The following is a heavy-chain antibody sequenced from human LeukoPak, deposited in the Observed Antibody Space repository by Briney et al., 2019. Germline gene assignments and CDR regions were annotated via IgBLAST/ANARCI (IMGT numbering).Heavy chain of an antibody. CDR3: GRVSSSFRSYYYYGMDV. CDR2: INHSGST. J-gene: IGHJ6*02. CDR1: GGSFSGYY. D-gene: IGHD6-13*01. Sequence: SETLSLTCAVYGGSFSGYYWSWIRQPPGKGLEWIGEINHSGSTNYNPSLKSRVTISVDTSKNQFSLKLSSVTAADTAVYYCGRVSSSFRSYYYYGMDVWGQGTKVTVSS. V-gene: IGHV4-34*01.